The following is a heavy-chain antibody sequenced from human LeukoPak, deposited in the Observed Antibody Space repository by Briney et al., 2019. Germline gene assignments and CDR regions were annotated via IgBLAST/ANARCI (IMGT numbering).Heavy chain of an antibody. Sequence: GGSLRLSCAASGFTFSSNYMSWVRQAPGKGLEWVSVIYSGGSTYYADSVKGRFTISRHNSKNTLYLQMNSLRAEDTAVYYCARSETSSSYHGAFDIWGQGTMVTVSS. D-gene: IGHD6-13*01. CDR3: ARSETSSSYHGAFDI. CDR1: GFTFSSNY. J-gene: IGHJ3*02. V-gene: IGHV3-53*04. CDR2: IYSGGST.